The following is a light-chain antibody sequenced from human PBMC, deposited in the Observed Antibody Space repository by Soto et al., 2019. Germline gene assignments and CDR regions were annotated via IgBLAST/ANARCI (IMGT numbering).Light chain of an antibody. Sequence: EIVLAQSPGTLSLSPGERATLSCGASQSVTNSFLAWYQQKPGQAPRLLIYGASRRATGIPERLTGSGYGTDLTITISRMETEDFEVYYCQQYVSSTWAFGQGTKVDIK. V-gene: IGKV3-20*01. CDR2: GAS. J-gene: IGKJ1*01. CDR3: QQYVSSTWA. CDR1: QSVTNSF.